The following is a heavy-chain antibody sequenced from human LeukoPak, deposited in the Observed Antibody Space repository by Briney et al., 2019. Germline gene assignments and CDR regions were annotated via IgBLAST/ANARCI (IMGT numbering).Heavy chain of an antibody. CDR1: GFTFSSYG. Sequence: PGRSLRLSCAASGFTFSSYGMHWVRQAPGKGLEWVAVISYDGSNKYYADSVKGRFTISRDNSKNSLYLQMDRLRADDTAVYYCARYSGSYSLGYWGQGTLVTVSS. CDR3: ARYSGSYSLGY. D-gene: IGHD1-26*01. V-gene: IGHV3-30*03. J-gene: IGHJ4*02. CDR2: ISYDGSNK.